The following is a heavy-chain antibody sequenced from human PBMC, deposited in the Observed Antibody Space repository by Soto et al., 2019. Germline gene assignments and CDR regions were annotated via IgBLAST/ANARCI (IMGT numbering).Heavy chain of an antibody. CDR1: GFTFSSYW. V-gene: IGHV3-7*03. Sequence: PGGSLRLSCAASGFTFSSYWMSWVRQAPGKGLEWVANIKQDGSEKYYVDSVKGRSTISRDNAKNSLYLQMNSLRAEDTAVYYCARDRAARYTSYYYYGMDVWGQGTTVTVSS. CDR2: IKQDGSEK. D-gene: IGHD6-6*01. J-gene: IGHJ6*02. CDR3: ARDRAARYTSYYYYGMDV.